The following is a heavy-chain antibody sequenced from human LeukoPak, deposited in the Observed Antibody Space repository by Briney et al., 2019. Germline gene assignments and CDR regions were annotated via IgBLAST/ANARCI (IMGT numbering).Heavy chain of an antibody. J-gene: IGHJ1*01. CDR1: GFTFSSYA. CDR3: ARDPNGDYIGAFDFQR. V-gene: IGHV3-23*01. D-gene: IGHD4-17*01. CDR2: IRGSGTST. Sequence: GGSLRLSCVGSGFTFSSYAMMWVRQTQGKRLEWVSAIRGSGTSTFYADSVKGRFTIFRDNFKNTVYLQMNNLRADDSAVYYFARDPNGDYIGAFDFQRWGLGTQVSVSS.